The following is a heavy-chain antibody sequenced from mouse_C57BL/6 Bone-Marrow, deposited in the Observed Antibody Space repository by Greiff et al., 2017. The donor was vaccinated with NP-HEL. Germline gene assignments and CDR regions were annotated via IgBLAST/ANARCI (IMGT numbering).Heavy chain of an antibody. V-gene: IGHV1-54*01. CDR3: AISIYDGYPYAMDY. J-gene: IGHJ4*01. CDR2: INPGSGGT. D-gene: IGHD2-3*01. CDR1: GYAFTNYL. Sequence: QVQLQQSGAELVRPGTSVKVSCKASGYAFTNYLIEWVKQRPGQGLEWIGVINPGSGGTNYNEKFKGKATLTADKSSSTAYMQLSSLTSEDSAVYFCAISIYDGYPYAMDYWGQGASVTVSS.